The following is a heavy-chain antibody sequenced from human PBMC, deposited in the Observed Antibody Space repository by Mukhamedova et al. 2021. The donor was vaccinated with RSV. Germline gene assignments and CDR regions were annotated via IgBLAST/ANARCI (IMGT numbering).Heavy chain of an antibody. Sequence: AEYMLGRFTISRDNSKNTLSLQMNSVRAEDTAVYYCARDPPASGFSFYHWGQGTLVTFSS. D-gene: IGHD3-22*01. V-gene: IGHV3-30*07. J-gene: IGHJ4*02. CDR3: ARDPPASGFSFYH.